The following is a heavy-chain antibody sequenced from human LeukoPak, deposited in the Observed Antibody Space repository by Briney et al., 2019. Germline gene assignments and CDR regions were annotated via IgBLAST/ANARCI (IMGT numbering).Heavy chain of an antibody. CDR1: GYTFTSYG. V-gene: IGHV1-18*04. CDR3: ARDLIGITMVRGVITPGLDP. J-gene: IGHJ5*02. D-gene: IGHD3-10*01. CDR2: ISAYNGNT. Sequence: ASVKVSCKASGYTFTSYGISWVRQAPGQGLEWMGWISAYNGNTNYAQKLQGRVTMTTDTSTSTAYMELRSLRSDDTAVYYCARDLIGITMVRGVITPGLDPWGQGTLVTVSS.